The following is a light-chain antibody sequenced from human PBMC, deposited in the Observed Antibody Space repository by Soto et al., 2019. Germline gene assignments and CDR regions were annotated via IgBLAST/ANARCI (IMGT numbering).Light chain of an antibody. J-gene: IGKJ4*01. CDR1: PSVSSD. CDR3: QQYNNWPPVT. Sequence: EIVMTQSRATLSVSPGERATLSCRAGPSVSSDLAWYQQKPGQAPRLLIYGASTRATDIPATFSGSGSGTEFTLTISSLQSEDFAVYYCQQYNNWPPVTFGGGTKVDIK. V-gene: IGKV3-15*01. CDR2: GAS.